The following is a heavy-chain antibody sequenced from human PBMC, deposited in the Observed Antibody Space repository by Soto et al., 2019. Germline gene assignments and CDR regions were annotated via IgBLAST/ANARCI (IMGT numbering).Heavy chain of an antibody. CDR3: ARDPPPPDY. Sequence: QVQLVQSGAEVKQPGASVKVSCKASGYTFASYAISWMRQAPGQGLEWMGWISAYNGNTNYAQKLQGRVTMTTDTSTSTASMELRSLRSDDTAVYYCARDPPPPDYWGQGTLVTVSS. CDR1: GYTFASYA. CDR2: ISAYNGNT. J-gene: IGHJ4*02. V-gene: IGHV1-18*01.